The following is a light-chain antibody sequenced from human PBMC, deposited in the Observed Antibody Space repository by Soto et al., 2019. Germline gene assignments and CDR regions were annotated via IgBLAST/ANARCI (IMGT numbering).Light chain of an antibody. J-gene: IGKJ2*01. Sequence: EIVLTQSPATLSLSPRERATLSCRASESVSTYLAWYQQRPGQAPRLLIYDASDRATGIPARFSGSGSGTDFTLSISGLEPEDFAVYYCQYRSSWPPYNFGQGTKLEIK. CDR1: ESVSTY. CDR2: DAS. V-gene: IGKV3-11*01. CDR3: QYRSSWPPYN.